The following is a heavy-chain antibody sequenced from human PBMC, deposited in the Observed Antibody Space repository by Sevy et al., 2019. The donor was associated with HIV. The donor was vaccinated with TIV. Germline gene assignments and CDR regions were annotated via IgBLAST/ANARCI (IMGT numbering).Heavy chain of an antibody. CDR2: INPNDGVT. Sequence: ASVKVSCKASGYTFTDYYIHWVQQAPGQGLEWMAWINPNDGVTNYAQRFQGGVTVTRDTSISTAYMELRRLRSDDTAIYYCARLTTMPTSDLYGMDVWGQGTTVTVSS. CDR3: ARLTTMPTSDLYGMDV. J-gene: IGHJ6*02. CDR1: GYTFTDYY. V-gene: IGHV1-2*02. D-gene: IGHD1-1*01.